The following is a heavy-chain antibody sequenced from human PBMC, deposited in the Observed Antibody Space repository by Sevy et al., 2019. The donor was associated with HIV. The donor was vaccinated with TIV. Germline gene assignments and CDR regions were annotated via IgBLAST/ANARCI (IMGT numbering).Heavy chain of an antibody. CDR2: IYTSGST. D-gene: IGHD3-10*01. CDR3: ARDTTPKYYYGSGSYYYGMHV. Sequence: SETLSLTCTVSGGSISSYYWSWIRQPAGKGLEWIGRIYTSGSTNYNPSLKSRVTMSVDTSKNQFSLKLSSVTAADTAMYYCARDTTPKYYYGSGSYYYGMHVWGQGTTVTVSS. J-gene: IGHJ6*02. V-gene: IGHV4-4*07. CDR1: GGSISSYY.